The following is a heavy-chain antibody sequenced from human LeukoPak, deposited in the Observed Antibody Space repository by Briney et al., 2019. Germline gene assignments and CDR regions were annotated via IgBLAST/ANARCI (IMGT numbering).Heavy chain of an antibody. CDR1: GGSISSGSYY. D-gene: IGHD3-10*01. CDR3: ARGPPYYGSGSYYPKFDP. Sequence: SETLSLTCTVSGGSISSGSYYWGWIRQPPGKGLEWIGEINHSGSTNYNPSLKSRVTISVDTSKNQFSLKLSSVTAADTAVYYCARGPPYYGSGSYYPKFDPWGQGTLVTVSS. CDR2: INHSGST. V-gene: IGHV4-39*07. J-gene: IGHJ5*02.